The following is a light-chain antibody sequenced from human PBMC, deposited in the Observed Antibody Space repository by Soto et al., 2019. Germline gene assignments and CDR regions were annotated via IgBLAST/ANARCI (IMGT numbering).Light chain of an antibody. CDR2: RDS. CDR1: NIGSKN. Sequence: SSELTQPLSVSVALGQTASITCGGNNIGSKNVHWYQQKPGQAPVLLIYRDSDRPSGIPERFSGSNSGNTATLTISRAQAGDEADYYCQVWDSNTVIFGGGTKLTVL. J-gene: IGLJ2*01. CDR3: QVWDSNTVI. V-gene: IGLV3-9*01.